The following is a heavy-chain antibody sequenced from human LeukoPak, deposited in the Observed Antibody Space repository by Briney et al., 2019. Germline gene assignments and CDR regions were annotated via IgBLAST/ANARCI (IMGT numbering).Heavy chain of an antibody. Sequence: WVSVKVSCKTSGYTFTDFYIHWVRQAPGQGLEWMGRINPNNDGTNYGQKFQGRVTMTRDTSISTIYMELTTLRSDDTAVYYCARVPLRGLPYFDYWGQGTLVTVSS. CDR3: ARVPLRGLPYFDY. CDR2: INPNNDGT. V-gene: IGHV1-2*06. J-gene: IGHJ4*01. D-gene: IGHD3-10*01. CDR1: GYTFTDFY.